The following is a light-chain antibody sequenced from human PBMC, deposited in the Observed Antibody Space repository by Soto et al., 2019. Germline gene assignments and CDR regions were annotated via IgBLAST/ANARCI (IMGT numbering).Light chain of an antibody. V-gene: IGKV3D-15*01. CDR3: QHYNNWPLT. J-gene: IGKJ4*01. CDR2: DAS. Sequence: EIVLTQSPGTLSLSPGERATLSCRASQSVSSYLAWYQQKPGQAPRLLIYDASNRATGIPARFSGSGSGTDFTLTISSLQSEDFAVYYCQHYNNWPLTFGGGTKVDIK. CDR1: QSVSSY.